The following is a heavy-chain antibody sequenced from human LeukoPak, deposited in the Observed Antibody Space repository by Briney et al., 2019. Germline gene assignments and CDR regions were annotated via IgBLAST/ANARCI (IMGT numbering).Heavy chain of an antibody. CDR1: GYTFTGYY. CDR2: INPNSGGT. Sequence: ASVKVSCKASGYTFTGYYMHWVRQAPGQGLEWMGWINPNSGGTNYAQKFQGRVTMTRDTSISTAYMELSRLRSDDTAVYYCARAQYSSSSRFGYWGQGTLVTVSS. J-gene: IGHJ4*02. V-gene: IGHV1-2*02. CDR3: ARAQYSSSSRFGY. D-gene: IGHD6-6*01.